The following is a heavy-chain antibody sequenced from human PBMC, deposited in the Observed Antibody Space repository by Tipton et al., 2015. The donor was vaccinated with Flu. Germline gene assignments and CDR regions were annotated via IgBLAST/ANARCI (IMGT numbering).Heavy chain of an antibody. J-gene: IGHJ4*02. Sequence: SLRLSFAASGISFSSYWMRWVRQAPGKGPVWVSRFNSDGTITNYADSVKGRFTISRDNAKNSLYLQMNSLRVEDTAVYYCVRAIAAAGSRWGQGTLVTVSS. CDR2: FNSDGTIT. CDR3: VRAIAAAGSR. CDR1: GISFSSYW. D-gene: IGHD6-13*01. V-gene: IGHV3-74*01.